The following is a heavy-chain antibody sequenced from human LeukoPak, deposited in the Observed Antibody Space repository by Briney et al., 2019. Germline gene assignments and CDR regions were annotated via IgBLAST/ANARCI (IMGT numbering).Heavy chain of an antibody. V-gene: IGHV3-23*01. D-gene: IGHD5-18*01. CDR3: AQRGYSYGYFDY. CDR1: GFTFSSYA. Sequence: GGSLRLSCAASGFTFSSYAMSWVRQAPGKGLEGVSAISGSGGSTYYADSVKGRFTISRHNSKNTLYLQMNSLRAEDTAVYYCAQRGYSYGYFDYWGQGTLVTVSS. J-gene: IGHJ4*02. CDR2: ISGSGGST.